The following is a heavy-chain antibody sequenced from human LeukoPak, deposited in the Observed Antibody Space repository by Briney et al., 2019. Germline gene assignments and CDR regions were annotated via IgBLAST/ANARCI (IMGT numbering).Heavy chain of an antibody. J-gene: IGHJ4*02. CDR2: ISSSSSYI. CDR3: ARVSPGLYYFDY. V-gene: IGHV3-21*01. CDR1: GFTFSSYS. Sequence: GGSLRLSCAHSGFTFSSYSMNWVRQAPGKGLEWVSSISSSSSYIYYADSVKGRFTISRDNAKNSLYLQMNSLRAEDTAVYYCARVSPGLYYFDYWGQGTLVTVSS. D-gene: IGHD7-27*01.